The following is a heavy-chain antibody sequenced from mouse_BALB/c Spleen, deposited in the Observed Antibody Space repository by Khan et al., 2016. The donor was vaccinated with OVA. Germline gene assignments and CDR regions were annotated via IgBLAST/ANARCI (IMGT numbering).Heavy chain of an antibody. V-gene: IGHV1-15*01. CDR1: GYTFTDYE. CDR3: SRSTFAY. J-gene: IGHJ3*01. CDR2: IDPETGVT. Sequence: QVQLQQSGAELVRPGASVTLSCKATGYTFTDYEMHWVRQTPVHGLEWIGAIDPETGVTAYSQNFKGKATLTADKSSSTAYMEFRSQTSEDSAVCYCSRSTFAYWGQGTLVTVS.